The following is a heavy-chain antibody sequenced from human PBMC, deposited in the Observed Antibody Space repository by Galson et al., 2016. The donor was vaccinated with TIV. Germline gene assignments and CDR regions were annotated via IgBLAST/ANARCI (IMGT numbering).Heavy chain of an antibody. CDR3: ARPEGSGSYYYYGMDV. CDR1: GYSFSSYW. CDR2: IYPGDSDT. J-gene: IGHJ6*02. Sequence: QSGAEVKQPGEPLKISCKGSGYSFSSYWIGWVRQMPGKGLEWMGIIYPGDSDTRYSPSFQGQVTISADKSISTAYLQWSSLKASDTAMYYCARPEGSGSYYYYGMDVWGQGTTVTVSS. V-gene: IGHV5-51*03. D-gene: IGHD3-10*01.